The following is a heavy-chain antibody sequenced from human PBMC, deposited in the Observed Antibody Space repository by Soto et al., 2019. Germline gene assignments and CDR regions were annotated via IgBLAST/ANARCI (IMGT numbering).Heavy chain of an antibody. V-gene: IGHV3-21*01. D-gene: IGHD3-9*01. CDR3: ARVHPATGSMHFDH. J-gene: IGHJ4*01. CDR1: SFTFTSYS. CDR2: ISATSTYI. Sequence: GGSLRLSCGVSSFTFTSYSLNWVRQAPGKGLEWVSSISATSTYIYYADSVKGRFTISRDNAQNSVSLQMNSLRAEDTALYYCARVHPATGSMHFDHWGHGTLVTVSS.